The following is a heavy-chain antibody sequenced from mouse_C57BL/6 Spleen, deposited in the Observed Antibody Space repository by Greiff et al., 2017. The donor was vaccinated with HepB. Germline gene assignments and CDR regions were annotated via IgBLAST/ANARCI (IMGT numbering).Heavy chain of an antibody. V-gene: IGHV1-80*01. J-gene: IGHJ2*01. CDR3: ARSRGGTWYFDY. D-gene: IGHD1-1*02. Sequence: VQLQQSGAELVKPGASVKISCKASGYAFSSYWMNWVKQRPGKGLEWIGQIYPGDGDTNYNGKFKGKATMTADKSSSTAYVQLSSLTSEDSAVYVCARSRGGTWYFDYWGQGTTLTVSS. CDR1: GYAFSSYW. CDR2: IYPGDGDT.